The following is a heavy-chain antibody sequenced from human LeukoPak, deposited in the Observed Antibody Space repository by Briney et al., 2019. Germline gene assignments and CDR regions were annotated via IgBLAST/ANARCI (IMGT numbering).Heavy chain of an antibody. V-gene: IGHV4-38-2*02. D-gene: IGHD3-10*02. CDR3: ARALLRSGNWFDP. Sequence: SETLSLTCTVSGYSISSGYYWGWIRQPPGKGLEWIGSIYPSGSTYYNPSLKSRVTISVDTSKNQFSLKLSSVTAADTAVYYCARALLRSGNWFDPWGQGTLVTVSS. CDR2: IYPSGST. J-gene: IGHJ5*02. CDR1: GYSISSGYY.